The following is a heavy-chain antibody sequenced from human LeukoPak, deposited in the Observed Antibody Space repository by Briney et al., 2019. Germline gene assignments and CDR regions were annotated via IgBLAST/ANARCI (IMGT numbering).Heavy chain of an antibody. CDR3: ARVGALGLVIQFDY. CDR2: IYYSGST. J-gene: IGHJ4*02. Sequence: PSETLSLTCTVSGGSISSYYWSWIRQPPGKGLEWIGYIYYSGSTNYNPSLKSRVTISVDTSKNQFSLELSSVTAADTAVYYCARVGALGLVIQFDYWGQGTLVTVSS. CDR1: GGSISSYY. D-gene: IGHD3/OR15-3a*01. V-gene: IGHV4-59*12.